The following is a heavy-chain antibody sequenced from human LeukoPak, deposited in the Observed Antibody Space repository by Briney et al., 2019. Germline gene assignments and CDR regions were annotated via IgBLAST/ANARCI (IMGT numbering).Heavy chain of an antibody. V-gene: IGHV4-31*03. J-gene: IGHJ4*02. CDR3: ASRGSGPGVLRDY. D-gene: IGHD3-10*01. CDR1: GGSISSGGYY. Sequence: PSETLSLTCTVSGGSISSGGYYWSWIRQHPGKGLEWIGYIYYSGSTYYNPSLKSRVTISVDTSKNQFSLKLSSVTAADTAVYYCASRGSGPGVLRDYWGQGTLVTVSS. CDR2: IYYSGST.